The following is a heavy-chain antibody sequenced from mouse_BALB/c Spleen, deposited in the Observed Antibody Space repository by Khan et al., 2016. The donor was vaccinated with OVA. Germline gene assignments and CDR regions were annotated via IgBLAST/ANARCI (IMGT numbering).Heavy chain of an antibody. CDR2: INTYTGEP. V-gene: IGHV9-3-1*01. Sequence: QIQLVQSGPELKKPGETVKISCKASGYTFTNYGMNWVKQAPGKGLKWMGWINTYTGEPTYADDFKGRFAFSLETSASTAYLQINNLKNEDTAKYFCARMKPYWYFDLLGAGTTVTVSS. J-gene: IGHJ1*01. CDR3: ARMKPYWYFDL. CDR1: GYTFTNYG.